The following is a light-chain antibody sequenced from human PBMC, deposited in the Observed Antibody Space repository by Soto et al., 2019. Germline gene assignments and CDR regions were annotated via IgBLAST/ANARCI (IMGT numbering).Light chain of an antibody. CDR3: QQYDQWPIT. V-gene: IGKV3-15*01. J-gene: IGKJ5*01. Sequence: EIVLTQSPGTLSLSPGERATLSCRASQPVSDKLAWYQQKPGQAPRLLIYGASARALGIPARFSGSXSGTEFRFNLTSLQSEDFAVYYCQQYDQWPITFGQGTRLEIK. CDR2: GAS. CDR1: QPVSDK.